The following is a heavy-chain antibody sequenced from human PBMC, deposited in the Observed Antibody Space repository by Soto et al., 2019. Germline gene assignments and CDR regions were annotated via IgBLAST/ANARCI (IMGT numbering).Heavy chain of an antibody. J-gene: IGHJ6*02. CDR3: AHELSGYYYVMDV. CDR1: GFSLTTSGVG. V-gene: IGHV2-5*01. CDR2: IYWNGNE. Sequence: QITLRESGPTLVKPTQTLTLTCTFSGFSLTTSGVGVGWFRQPPGQGLQWLALIYWNGNERYSPSLNNRVIVTKDTSKNQVILTMTNVDPVDTATYYCAHELSGYYYVMDVLGQGTNVTVSS. D-gene: IGHD2-15*01.